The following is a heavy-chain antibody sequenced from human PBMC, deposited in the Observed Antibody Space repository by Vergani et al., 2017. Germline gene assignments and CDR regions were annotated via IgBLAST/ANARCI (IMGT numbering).Heavy chain of an antibody. CDR1: GFTFRSYA. CDR2: ISGSGGST. Sequence: VQLLESGGGLVQPGGSLRLSCAASGFTFRSYAMSWVRQAPGKGLEWVSAISGSGGSTYYADSVKGRFTISRDNSKNTLYLQMNSLRAEDTAVYYCAKDLVVVVAAPVSAPPNPVAFDIWGQGTMVTVSS. V-gene: IGHV3-23*01. J-gene: IGHJ3*02. CDR3: AKDLVVVVAAPVSAPPNPVAFDI. D-gene: IGHD2-15*01.